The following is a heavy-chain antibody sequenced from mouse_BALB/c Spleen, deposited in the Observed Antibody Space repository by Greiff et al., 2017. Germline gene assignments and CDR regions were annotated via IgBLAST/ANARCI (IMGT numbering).Heavy chain of an antibody. V-gene: IGHV5-6-5*01. CDR3: ARGTGSSSYFDY. D-gene: IGHD1-1*01. Sequence: EVQGVESGGGLVKPGGSLKLSCAASGFTFSSYAMSWVRQTPEKRLEWVASISSGGSTYYPDSVKGRFTISRDNARNILYLQMSSLRSEDTAMYYCARGTGSSSYFDYWGQGTTLTVSS. CDR1: GFTFSSYA. CDR2: ISSGGST. J-gene: IGHJ2*01.